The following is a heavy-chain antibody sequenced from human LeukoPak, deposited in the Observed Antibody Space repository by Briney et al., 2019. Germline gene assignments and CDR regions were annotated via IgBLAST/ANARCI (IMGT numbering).Heavy chain of an antibody. D-gene: IGHD1-26*01. CDR2: IYYSGST. V-gene: IGHV4-31*03. CDR1: GGSISSGGYS. CDR3: ASRELLETNAFDI. Sequence: SETLSLTCTVSGGSISSGGYSWSWIRQHPGKGLEWIGYIYYSGSTYYNPSLKSRVTISVDTSKNQFSLKLSSVTAADTAVYYCASRELLETNAFDIWGQGTMVTVSS. J-gene: IGHJ3*02.